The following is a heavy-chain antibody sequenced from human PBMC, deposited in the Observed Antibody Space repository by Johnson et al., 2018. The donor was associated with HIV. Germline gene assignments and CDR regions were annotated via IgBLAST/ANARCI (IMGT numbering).Heavy chain of an antibody. J-gene: IGHJ3*02. Sequence: VQLVESGGGLVQPGGSLRLSFAASGFPFSNSWMEWFRQAPGKGLVWVSRIKTDGSGTSYADSVKGRFTISRDNAKNTLYLEMNSLRAEDTAVYYCARNGLIPAAKGVAFDIWGQGTTVTVSS. D-gene: IGHD2-2*01. CDR2: IKTDGSGT. V-gene: IGHV3-74*02. CDR3: ARNGLIPAAKGVAFDI. CDR1: GFPFSNSW.